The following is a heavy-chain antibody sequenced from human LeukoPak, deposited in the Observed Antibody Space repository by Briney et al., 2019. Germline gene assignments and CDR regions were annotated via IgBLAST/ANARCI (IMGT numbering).Heavy chain of an antibody. V-gene: IGHV5-51*01. CDR2: IYPGDSDT. Sequence: GESLKISCKGSGYSFTSYWIGWGRQMPGKGLEWMGIIYPGDSDTRYSPSFQGQVAISADKSISTASLQWSSLKASDTAMYYCAISPTVAGSDFDYWGQGTLVTVSS. J-gene: IGHJ4*02. CDR3: AISPTVAGSDFDY. D-gene: IGHD6-19*01. CDR1: GYSFTSYW.